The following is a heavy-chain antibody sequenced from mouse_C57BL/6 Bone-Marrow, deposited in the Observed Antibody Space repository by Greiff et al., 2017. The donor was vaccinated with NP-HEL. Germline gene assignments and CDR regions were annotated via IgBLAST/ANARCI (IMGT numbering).Heavy chain of an antibody. CDR3: ASPSYGSRVDY. D-gene: IGHD1-1*01. Sequence: VQLQQPGAELVKPGASVKLSCKASGYTFTSYWMHWVKQRPGQGLEWIGMIHPNSGSTNYNEKFKSKATLTVDKSSSTAYMQLSSLTSEDSAVYYCASPSYGSRVDYWGQGTTLTVSS. CDR2: IHPNSGST. V-gene: IGHV1-64*01. CDR1: GYTFTSYW. J-gene: IGHJ2*01.